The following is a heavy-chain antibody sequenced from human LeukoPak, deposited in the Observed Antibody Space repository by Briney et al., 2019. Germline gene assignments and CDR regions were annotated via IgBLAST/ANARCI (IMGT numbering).Heavy chain of an antibody. Sequence: GGSLRLSCVGSGFTFSNYWINWVRQAPGKGLEWVANIMQDGSEKYYVDSVKGRFTISRDNAKNSLYLQMNSLRAEDTAVYYCARHSAGYTTFFDYWGQGTLVTVSS. V-gene: IGHV3-7*04. J-gene: IGHJ4*02. CDR2: IMQDGSEK. CDR3: ARHSAGYTTFFDY. D-gene: IGHD5-24*01. CDR1: GFTFSNYW.